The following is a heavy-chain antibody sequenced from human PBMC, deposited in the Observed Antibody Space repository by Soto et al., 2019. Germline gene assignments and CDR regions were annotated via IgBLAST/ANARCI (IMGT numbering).Heavy chain of an antibody. J-gene: IGHJ6*02. Sequence: EVQLVESGGGLVQPGGSLRLSCAASGFTVSSNYMRWVRQAPGKGLEWVSVIYSGGSTYYADSVKGRFTISRDNSKNTLYLQMNSLRAEDTAVYYCARGDGGGYYYYGMDVWGQGTTVTVSS. CDR2: IYSGGST. CDR1: GFTVSSNY. V-gene: IGHV3-53*04. D-gene: IGHD2-21*01. CDR3: ARGDGGGYYYYGMDV.